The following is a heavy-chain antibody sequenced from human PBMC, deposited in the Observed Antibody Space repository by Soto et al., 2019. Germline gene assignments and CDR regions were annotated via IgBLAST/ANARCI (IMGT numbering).Heavy chain of an antibody. CDR2: ISAGGGNT. V-gene: IGHV3-23*01. CDR1: GFSFSTYA. D-gene: IGHD2-2*01. Sequence: EVQLLESGGGLVQPGGSLRLSCAVSGFSFSTYAMSWVRQAPGKGLEWVSGISAGGGNTYYADSVRGRVTISRDNSKDTLYLQITSLRAEDTAFYYCAKHAEYQLVSWFDPWGQGTLVTVSS. J-gene: IGHJ5*02. CDR3: AKHAEYQLVSWFDP.